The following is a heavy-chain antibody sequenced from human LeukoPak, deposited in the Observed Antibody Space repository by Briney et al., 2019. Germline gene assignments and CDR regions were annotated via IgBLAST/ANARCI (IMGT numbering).Heavy chain of an antibody. CDR2: ISTISSYI. CDR3: ARAPQARPYYDFWSGYYFDY. V-gene: IGHV3-21*01. CDR1: GFTFSIYS. D-gene: IGHD3-3*01. Sequence: GGSLRLSCAPSGFTFSIYSMNWVRQAPGEGLEWVSSISTISSYIYYTDSVKGRFRISRDNAKNSLYMQMKSMRAEDTAVYYCARAPQARPYYDFWSGYYFDYWGQGTLVTVSS. J-gene: IGHJ4*02.